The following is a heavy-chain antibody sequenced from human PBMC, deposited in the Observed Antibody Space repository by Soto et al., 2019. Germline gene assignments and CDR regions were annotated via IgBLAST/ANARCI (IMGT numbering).Heavy chain of an antibody. D-gene: IGHD3-3*01. J-gene: IGHJ4*02. CDR1: GYTFTSYG. CDR2: ISAYNGDT. V-gene: IGHV1-18*01. Sequence: ASVKVSCKASGYTFTSYGVSWVRQAPGQGLEWMGWISAYNGDTNYAQKLQGRVTMTTDTSTSTAYMELRSLRSDDTAVYYCARAYDFWSTKPSLDYWDQGTLVTVSS. CDR3: ARAYDFWSTKPSLDY.